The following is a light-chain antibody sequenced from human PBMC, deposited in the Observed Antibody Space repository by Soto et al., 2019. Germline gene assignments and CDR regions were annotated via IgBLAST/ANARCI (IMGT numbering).Light chain of an antibody. CDR3: QQNDNWRPWT. J-gene: IGKJ1*01. V-gene: IGKV3-15*01. CDR2: RAS. Sequence: IVLTQSPANLSVSPGERATLSCRASESVSDDVAWYQQKPGRAPRLLIYRASTRAAGVSARSSGSGVGKEFTLSISRLQPEDSGVNYCQQNDNWRPWTFGQGTKVEIK. CDR1: ESVSDD.